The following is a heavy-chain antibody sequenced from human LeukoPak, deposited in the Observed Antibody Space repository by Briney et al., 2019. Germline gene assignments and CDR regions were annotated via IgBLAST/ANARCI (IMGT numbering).Heavy chain of an antibody. Sequence: GGSLRLSCAASGFTFSSYWMSWVRQAPGKGLEWVANIKQDGNEKYYVDSVKGRFTISRDNAKNSLYLQMNSLRAEDTAVYYCARDISDQYGDYFDYWGQGTLVTVSS. CDR1: GFTFSSYW. D-gene: IGHD2-2*01. CDR3: ARDISDQYGDYFDY. CDR2: IKQDGNEK. V-gene: IGHV3-7*01. J-gene: IGHJ4*02.